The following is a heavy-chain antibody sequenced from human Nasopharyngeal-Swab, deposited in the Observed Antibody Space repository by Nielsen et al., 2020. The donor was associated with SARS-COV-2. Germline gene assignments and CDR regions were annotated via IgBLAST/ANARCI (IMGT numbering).Heavy chain of an antibody. CDR1: GYSFSTFW. Sequence: GESLKISCKGSGYSFSTFWIAWVRQMPGKGLEWMGIIYPGDFDTRYSPSFQGQVSISVDKSISTAFPHWSSLKASDTAMYYCARSSTGVSHPYHSDFWGQGTQVTVPS. J-gene: IGHJ4*02. V-gene: IGHV5-51*01. CDR2: IYPGDFDT. CDR3: ARSSTGVSHPYHSDF. D-gene: IGHD3/OR15-3a*01.